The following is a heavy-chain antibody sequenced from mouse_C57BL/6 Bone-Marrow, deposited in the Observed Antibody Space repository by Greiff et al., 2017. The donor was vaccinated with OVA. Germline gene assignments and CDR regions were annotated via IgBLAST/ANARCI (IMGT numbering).Heavy chain of an antibody. V-gene: IGHV6-6*01. CDR2: IRNKANNHAT. D-gene: IGHD2-3*01. J-gene: IGHJ1*03. Sequence: EVMLVESGGGLVQPGGSMKLSCAASGFTFSDAWMDWVRQSPEKGLEWVAEIRNKANNHATYYAESVKGRFTISRDDSKSSVYLQMNSLRAEDTGIYYCTRPLYDGYYSPWYFDVWGTGTTVTVSS. CDR3: TRPLYDGYYSPWYFDV. CDR1: GFTFSDAW.